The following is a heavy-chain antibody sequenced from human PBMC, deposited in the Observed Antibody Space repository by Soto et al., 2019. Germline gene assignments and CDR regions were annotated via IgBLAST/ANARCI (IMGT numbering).Heavy chain of an antibody. V-gene: IGHV1-69*12. Sequence: QVQLVQSGAEMKEPGSSVKVSCKTSGGTFSSSAISWLRQAPGQGLEWMGGVSPLIRTPHHAKKFHGRVTIAADEATSTAYMELISLRTEDTAAHYSARDNDRIQLSADYSFSLDVWGQGTTTTVSS. CDR1: GGTFSSSA. CDR3: ARDNDRIQLSADYSFSLDV. CDR2: VSPLIRTP. J-gene: IGHJ6*02. D-gene: IGHD5-18*01.